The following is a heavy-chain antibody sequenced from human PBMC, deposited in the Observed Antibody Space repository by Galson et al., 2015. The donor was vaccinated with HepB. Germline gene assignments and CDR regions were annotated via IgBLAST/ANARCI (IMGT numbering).Heavy chain of an antibody. Sequence: SLRLSCAASGFTFSSYAMHWVRQAPGKGLEYVSAISSNGGSTYYADSVKGRFTISRDNSKNTLYLQMSSLRAEDTAVYYCVNDVRRYFDWVGGTAFDIWGQGTMVTVSS. V-gene: IGHV3-64D*06. D-gene: IGHD3-9*01. CDR3: VNDVRRYFDWVGGTAFDI. J-gene: IGHJ3*02. CDR2: ISSNGGST. CDR1: GFTFSSYA.